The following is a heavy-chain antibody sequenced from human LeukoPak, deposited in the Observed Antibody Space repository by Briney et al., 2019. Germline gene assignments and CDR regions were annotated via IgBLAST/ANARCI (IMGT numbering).Heavy chain of an antibody. CDR1: GGSFSGYY. CDR2: IYYSGST. D-gene: IGHD6-19*01. Sequence: PSETLSLTCAVYGGSFSGYYWSWIRQPPGKGLEWIGYIYYSGSTNYNPSLKSRVTISVDTSKNQFSLKLSSVTAADTAVYYCARYRIRGGSSGWSGYYYYYYGMDVWGQGTTVTVSS. V-gene: IGHV4-59*08. J-gene: IGHJ6*02. CDR3: ARYRIRGGSSGWSGYYYYYYGMDV.